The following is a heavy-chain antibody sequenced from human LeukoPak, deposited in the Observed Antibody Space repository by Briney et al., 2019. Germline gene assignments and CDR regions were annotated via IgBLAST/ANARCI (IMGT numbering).Heavy chain of an antibody. CDR3: ARDLLYYDSNGGDY. J-gene: IGHJ4*02. V-gene: IGHV3-48*04. Sequence: GGSLRLSCAASGFTFSSYSMNWVRQAPGKGLEWVSYISRSSSTIYYADSVKGRFTISRDNAKNSLFLQMNSLRAEDAAAYYCARDLLYYDSNGGDYWGQGTLVTVSS. CDR1: GFTFSSYS. D-gene: IGHD3-22*01. CDR2: ISRSSSTI.